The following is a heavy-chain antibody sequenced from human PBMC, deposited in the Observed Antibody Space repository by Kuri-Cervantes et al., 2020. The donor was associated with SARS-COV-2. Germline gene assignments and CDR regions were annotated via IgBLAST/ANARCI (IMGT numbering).Heavy chain of an antibody. V-gene: IGHV4-61*05. CDR3: ARQFTVEGEAAAGKIDY. CDR2: IYYSGIT. Sequence: SETLSLTCTVSGGSISSSSYYWSWIRQPPGKGLEWIGYIYYSGITNYNPSLKSRVTISVDTSKNQFSLKLCSVTAADTAVEYCARQFTVEGEAAAGKIDYWGQGTLVTVSS. J-gene: IGHJ4*02. CDR1: GGSISSSSYY. D-gene: IGHD6-13*01.